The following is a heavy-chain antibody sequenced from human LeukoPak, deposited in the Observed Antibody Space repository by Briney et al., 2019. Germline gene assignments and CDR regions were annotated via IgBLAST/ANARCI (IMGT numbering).Heavy chain of an antibody. CDR2: ISSSGSTI. CDR3: ARDKGYYDSSGSIDY. J-gene: IGHJ4*02. Sequence: GGSLRLSCAASGFTFSDYYMSWIRQAPGKGLEWVSYISSSGSTIYYADSVKGRFTISRDNAKNSLCLQMNSLRAEDTAVYYCARDKGYYDSSGSIDYWGQGTLVTVSS. V-gene: IGHV3-11*01. D-gene: IGHD3-22*01. CDR1: GFTFSDYY.